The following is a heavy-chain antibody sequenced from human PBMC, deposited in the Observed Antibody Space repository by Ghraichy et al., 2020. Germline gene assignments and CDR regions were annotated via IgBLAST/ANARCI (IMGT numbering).Heavy chain of an antibody. CDR2: IYYSGST. D-gene: IGHD3-3*01. CDR3: ARLYDFWSGYFGMDV. J-gene: IGHJ6*02. CDR1: GGSISSSSYY. V-gene: IGHV4-39*07. Sequence: SETLSLTCTVSGGSISSSSYYWGWIRQPPGKGLEWIGSIYYSGSTYYNPSLKSRVTISVDTSKNQFSLKLSSVTAADTAVYYCARLYDFWSGYFGMDVWGQGTTVTVSS.